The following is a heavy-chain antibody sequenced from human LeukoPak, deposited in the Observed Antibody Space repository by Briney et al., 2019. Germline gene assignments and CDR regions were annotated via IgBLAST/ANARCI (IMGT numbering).Heavy chain of an antibody. CDR1: GFTFSSYS. CDR3: ARDPLRRFDY. Sequence: GGSLRLSCAASGFTFSSYSMNWVRRAPGKGLEWVSSISSSSSYMYYADSVKGRFTISRDNAKNSLYLQMSSLRAEDTAVYYCARDPLRRFDYWGQGTLVTVSS. CDR2: ISSSSSYM. J-gene: IGHJ4*02. V-gene: IGHV3-21*01.